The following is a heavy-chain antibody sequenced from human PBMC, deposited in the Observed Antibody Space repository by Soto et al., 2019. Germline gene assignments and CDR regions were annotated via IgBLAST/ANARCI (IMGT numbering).Heavy chain of an antibody. J-gene: IGHJ4*02. D-gene: IGHD6-13*01. V-gene: IGHV4-30-2*01. CDR2: IYHSGST. CDR1: GDSISSGGYS. CDR3: ARGLNTAAALDY. Sequence: QLQLQESGSGLVTPSQTMSLTCAVSGDSISSGGYSWSWIRQPPGKGLEWIGYIYHSGSTYYNPSLKSRVTISADRSKNQFSLKLSSVTAADTAVYYCARGLNTAAALDYWGQGTLVTVSS.